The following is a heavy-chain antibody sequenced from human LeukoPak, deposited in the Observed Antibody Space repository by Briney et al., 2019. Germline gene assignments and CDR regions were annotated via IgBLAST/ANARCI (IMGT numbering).Heavy chain of an antibody. D-gene: IGHD6-13*01. CDR1: GGSISSSSYY. J-gene: IGHJ4*02. CDR3: ARRGSSEQQIDY. V-gene: IGHV4-39*01. CDR2: IYYSGST. Sequence: KSSETLSLTCTVSGGSISSSSYYWGWIRQPPGKGLEWIGSIYYSGSTYYNPSLKSRVTISVDTSKNQFSLKLSSVTAADTAVYYCARRGSSEQQIDYWGQGTLVTVSS.